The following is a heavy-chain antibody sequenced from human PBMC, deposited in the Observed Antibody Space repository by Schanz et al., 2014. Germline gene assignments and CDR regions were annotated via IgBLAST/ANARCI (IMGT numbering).Heavy chain of an antibody. CDR3: ARDQSPYTNSSDVRYFDY. CDR1: GYTFSFTSYN. V-gene: IGHV1-69*08. D-gene: IGHD6-6*01. CDR2: VIPILGVT. Sequence: QVQLVQSGAEVKKPGASVTVSCQASGYTFSFTSYNVHWVRQAPGQGLEWMGRVIPILGVTHYAQKFQGRVTITADKSTTTAYMELNSLNSDDTAVYYCARDQSPYTNSSDVRYFDYWGQGSLVTVSS. J-gene: IGHJ4*02.